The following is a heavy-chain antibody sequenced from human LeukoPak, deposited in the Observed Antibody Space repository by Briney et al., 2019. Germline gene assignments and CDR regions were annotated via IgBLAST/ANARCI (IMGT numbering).Heavy chain of an antibody. J-gene: IGHJ4*01. CDR3: ACGGWYSDN. CDR2: IKQDGSDK. D-gene: IGHD2-15*01. Sequence: GGSLRLSCAASGFTFSSFWLSWVRQAPGKGLEWVAIIKQDGSDKYYVDSVKGRFTISRDNARNSLYLHMNSLRAEDTAVYYCACGGWYSDNWGHGPLVTVSS. V-gene: IGHV3-7*01. CDR1: GFTFSSFW.